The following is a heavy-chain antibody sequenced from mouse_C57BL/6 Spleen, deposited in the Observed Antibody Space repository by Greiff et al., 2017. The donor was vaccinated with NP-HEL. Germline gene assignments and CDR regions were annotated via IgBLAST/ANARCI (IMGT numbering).Heavy chain of an antibody. CDR3: ARWGGKGDFDY. J-gene: IGHJ2*01. CDR1: GYTFTSYT. D-gene: IGHD1-3*01. Sequence: VQLQQPGAELARPGASVKMSCKASGYTFTSYTMHWVKQRPGQGLEWIGYINPSSGYTKYNQKFKDKATLTADKSSSTAYMQLSSLTSEDSAVYYCARWGGKGDFDYWGQGTTLTVSS. CDR2: INPSSGYT. V-gene: IGHV1-4*01.